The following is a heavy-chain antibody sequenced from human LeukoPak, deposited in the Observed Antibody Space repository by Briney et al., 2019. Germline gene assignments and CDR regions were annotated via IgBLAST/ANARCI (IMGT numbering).Heavy chain of an antibody. CDR3: ARLYCSGGSCPQDY. V-gene: IGHV3-33*01. D-gene: IGHD2-15*01. J-gene: IGHJ4*02. CDR1: GFTFSSYG. Sequence: RRSLRLSCAASGFTFSSYGMHWVRQAPGKGLEWVAVIWYDGSNKYYADSVKGRFTISRDNSKNTLYLQMNSLRAEDTAVYYCARLYCSGGSCPQDYWGRGTLVTVSS. CDR2: IWYDGSNK.